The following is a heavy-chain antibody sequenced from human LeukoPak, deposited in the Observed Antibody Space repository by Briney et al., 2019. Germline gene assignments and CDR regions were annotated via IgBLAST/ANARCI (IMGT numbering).Heavy chain of an antibody. CDR1: GGSISIYY. CDR2: IYYTGSA. CDR3: ARNALLSDSDYGMDV. J-gene: IGHJ6*02. V-gene: IGHV4-59*12. D-gene: IGHD3-9*01. Sequence: HPSETLSLTCTVSGGSISIYYWSRIRQPPGKGLEWIGYIYYTGSANYNPSLKSRVTISVDTSKNQFSLKVTSVTAADTAVYYCARNALLSDSDYGMDVWGQGTTVTVSS.